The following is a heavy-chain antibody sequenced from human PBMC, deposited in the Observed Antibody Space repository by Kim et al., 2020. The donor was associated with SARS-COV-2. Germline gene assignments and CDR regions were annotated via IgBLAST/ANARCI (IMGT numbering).Heavy chain of an antibody. V-gene: IGHV3-30-3*01. CDR3: ARGSQQWLVRGAFDI. CDR2: ISYDGSNK. CDR1: GFTFSSYA. J-gene: IGHJ3*02. Sequence: GGSLRLSCAASGFTFSSYAMHWVRQAPGKGLEWVAVISYDGSNKYYADSVKGRFTISRDNSKNTLYLQMNSLRAKDTAVYYCARGSQQWLVRGAFDIWGQGTMVTVSS. D-gene: IGHD6-19*01.